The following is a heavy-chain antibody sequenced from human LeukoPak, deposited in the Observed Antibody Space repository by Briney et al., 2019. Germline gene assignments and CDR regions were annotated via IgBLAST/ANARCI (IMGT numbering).Heavy chain of an antibody. CDR2: ISSSSSYI. D-gene: IGHD3-9*01. Sequence: GGSLRLSCAASGFTSSTYSMNWVRQAPGKGLEWVSSISSSSSYIYYADSVKGRLTISRDNAKNSLYLQMNSLRAEDTAVYYCARDLYDILTGYYMDVWGKGTTVTVSS. CDR1: GFTSSTYS. CDR3: ARDLYDILTGYYMDV. J-gene: IGHJ6*03. V-gene: IGHV3-21*01.